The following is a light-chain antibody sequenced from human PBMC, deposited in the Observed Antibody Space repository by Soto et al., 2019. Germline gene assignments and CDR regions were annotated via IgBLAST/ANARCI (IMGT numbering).Light chain of an antibody. CDR2: EVS. V-gene: IGLV2-14*01. J-gene: IGLJ3*02. Sequence: SALTQPASVSGSPGQSITFSCTGTSSDVGGYKYVSWYQQHPDKAPKLIIYEVSNRPSGVSDRFSGSKSGNTASLTISGLQPEDEADYYCSSFTSSSTRVFGGGTKLTVL. CDR1: SSDVGGYKY. CDR3: SSFTSSSTRV.